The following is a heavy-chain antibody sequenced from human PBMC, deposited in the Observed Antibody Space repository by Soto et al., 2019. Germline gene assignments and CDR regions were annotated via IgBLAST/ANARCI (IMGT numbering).Heavy chain of an antibody. J-gene: IGHJ6*02. CDR2: IIPIFGTA. CDR3: ASHVAYYYGMDV. Sequence: SVKVSCKASGGTFSSYAISWVRQAPGQGLEWMGGIIPIFGTANYAQKFQGRVTITADESTSTAYMELSSLRSEDTAVYYCASHVAYYYGMDVWGQGTTVTVSS. CDR1: GGTFSSYA. V-gene: IGHV1-69*13.